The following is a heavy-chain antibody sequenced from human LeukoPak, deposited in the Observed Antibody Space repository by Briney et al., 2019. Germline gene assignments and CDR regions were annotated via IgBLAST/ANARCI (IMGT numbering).Heavy chain of an antibody. CDR1: GYTFTGFY. D-gene: IGHD2-2*02. CDR3: ARDPYCSTTSCYSGYNWFDP. CDR2: INPNSGGT. V-gene: IGHV1-2*02. J-gene: IGHJ5*02. Sequence: ASVKVSCKASGYTFTGFYMHWVRQAPGQGLEWMGWINPNSGGTNYAQKFQGRVIMTRDTSISTAYMELSSLRSDDTAVYYCARDPYCSTTSCYSGYNWFDPWGQGTLVTVSS.